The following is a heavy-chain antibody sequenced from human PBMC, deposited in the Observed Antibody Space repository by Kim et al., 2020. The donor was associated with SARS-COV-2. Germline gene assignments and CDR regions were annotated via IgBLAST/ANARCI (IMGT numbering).Heavy chain of an antibody. V-gene: IGHV3-7*03. D-gene: IGHD1-26*01. CDR2: IKEDGSKI. CDR3: ARIGDSGSSMDY. Sequence: GGSLRLSCAASGFTFRKYWMSWVRQAPGKELEWVANIKEDGSKIYYVDSLKGRFTISRDNAKNSLYLQMNSLRAEDTAVYYCARIGDSGSSMDYWGQGT. CDR1: GFTFRKYW. J-gene: IGHJ4*02.